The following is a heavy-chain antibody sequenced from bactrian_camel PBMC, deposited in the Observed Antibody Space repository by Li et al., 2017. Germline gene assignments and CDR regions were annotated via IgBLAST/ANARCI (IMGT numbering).Heavy chain of an antibody. V-gene: IGHV3S40*01. Sequence: DVQLVESGGDFLQPGGSLGLSCAASEYLRRSAYMGWFRQAPGKEREGVAVIYTGGGNTYYSDSVKGRFTMSRDNAKNTVYLQMNSLKPEDSGIYTCAAQAGTYCERRIDRIYEYNNRGQGTHVAVSS. CDR2: IYTGGGNT. J-gene: IGHJ4*01. D-gene: IGHD7*01. CDR3: AAQAGTYCERRIDRIYEYNN. CDR1: EYLRRSAY.